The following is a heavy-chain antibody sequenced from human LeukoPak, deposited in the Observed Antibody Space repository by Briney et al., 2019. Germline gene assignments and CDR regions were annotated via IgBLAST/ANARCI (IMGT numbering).Heavy chain of an antibody. CDR1: GYSFTTYH. Sequence: ASVKVSCKASGYSFTTYHINWVRQASGQGREWMGWMNPNSGDTGYAQKFQGRVTITRNTSTRTAYMEVSSLKSEDTAVYYCARAYYYGSGNYYFFDYWGQGTLVTVSS. J-gene: IGHJ4*02. V-gene: IGHV1-8*03. CDR2: MNPNSGDT. CDR3: ARAYYYGSGNYYFFDY. D-gene: IGHD3-10*01.